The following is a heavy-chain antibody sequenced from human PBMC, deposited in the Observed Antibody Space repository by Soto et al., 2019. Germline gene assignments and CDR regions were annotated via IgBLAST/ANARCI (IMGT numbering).Heavy chain of an antibody. CDR2: VYHSGST. J-gene: IGHJ5*01. V-gene: IGHV4-38-2*01. CDR3: ARLLPPGSRFDP. D-gene: IGHD2-15*01. CDR1: GYSITSGYY. Sequence: SETLSLTCAVSGYSITSGYYWGWIRQPPGKGLEWIGSVYHSGSTYYNGTLKSRVTISVDTSKKQFSLRLNSVTAADTAVYYCARLLPPGSRFDPWSQGIPVTVS.